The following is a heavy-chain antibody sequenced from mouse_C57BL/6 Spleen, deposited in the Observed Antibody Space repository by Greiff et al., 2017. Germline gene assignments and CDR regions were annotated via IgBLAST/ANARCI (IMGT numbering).Heavy chain of an antibody. Sequence: QVQLQQSGAELVKPGASVKMSCKASGYTFTSYWITWVKQRPGQGLEWIGDIYPGSGSTNYNEKFKSKATLTVDTSSSTAYMQLSSLTSDDSAVYYCASPHYYDSSCGYFDVWGTGTTVTVSS. J-gene: IGHJ1*03. CDR1: GYTFTSYW. D-gene: IGHD1-1*01. V-gene: IGHV1-55*01. CDR3: ASPHYYDSSCGYFDV. CDR2: IYPGSGST.